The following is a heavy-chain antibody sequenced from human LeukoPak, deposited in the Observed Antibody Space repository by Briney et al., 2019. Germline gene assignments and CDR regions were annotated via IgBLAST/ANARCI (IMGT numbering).Heavy chain of an antibody. J-gene: IGHJ3*02. Sequence: SETLSLTCTVSGGSISSSSYYWGWIRQPPGKGLEWIGSIYYSGSTYYNPSLKSRVTISVDTSKNQFSLKLSSVTAADTAVYYCARSASTKYSTHAFDIWGQGTMVTVSS. CDR2: IYYSGST. CDR1: GGSISSSSYY. V-gene: IGHV4-39*01. D-gene: IGHD6-13*01. CDR3: ARSASTKYSTHAFDI.